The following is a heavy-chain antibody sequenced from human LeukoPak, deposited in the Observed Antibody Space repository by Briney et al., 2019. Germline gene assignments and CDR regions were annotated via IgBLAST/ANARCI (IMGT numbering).Heavy chain of an antibody. D-gene: IGHD7-27*01. CDR1: GFTFRNHW. J-gene: IGHJ4*02. V-gene: IGHV3-74*01. Sequence: PGGSLRLSCAASGFTFRNHWMHWVRQAPGKGLVWVARINNDGSDTSHADSVEGRFTISRENAKDTLYLQMNSLRVEDTAVYYCARNNWGIDYWGQGTLVAVSS. CDR2: INNDGSDT. CDR3: ARNNWGIDY.